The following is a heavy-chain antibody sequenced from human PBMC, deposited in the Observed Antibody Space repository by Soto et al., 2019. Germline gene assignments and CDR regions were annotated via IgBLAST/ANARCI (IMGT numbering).Heavy chain of an antibody. Sequence: GASVKVSCKASGYPFPTYYLHWVRQAPGQGPEWMGWINPDSGSTHYAKKFEGRVSLTRDTSIATAYMELTRLTSEDTAIYYCARPYYETLTGYVNYFDPWGQGTPVTVSS. CDR2: INPDSGST. J-gene: IGHJ5*02. V-gene: IGHV1-2*02. D-gene: IGHD3-9*01. CDR1: GYPFPTYY. CDR3: ARPYYETLTGYVNYFDP.